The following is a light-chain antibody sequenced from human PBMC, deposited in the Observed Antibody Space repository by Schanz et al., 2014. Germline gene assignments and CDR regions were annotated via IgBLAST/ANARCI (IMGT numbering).Light chain of an antibody. CDR2: DVS. Sequence: QSALAQPASVSGSPGQSITISCTGTSSDIGTYNYISWYQHHPGKAPKLLIYDVSNRPSGVSSRFSGSKSGNRASLTISVLQAEDEASYYCSSYTTNNTPVFGGGTKLTVL. CDR3: SSYTTNNTPV. CDR1: SSDIGTYNY. V-gene: IGLV2-14*03. J-gene: IGLJ2*01.